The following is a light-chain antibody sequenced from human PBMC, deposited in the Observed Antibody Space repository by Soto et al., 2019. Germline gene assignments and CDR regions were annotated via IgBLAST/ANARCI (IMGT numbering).Light chain of an antibody. CDR1: QSLLDSDDGNTY. V-gene: IGKV2-40*01. CDR3: MQRIEFPWH. Sequence: DIVMTQTPLSLPVTPGEPASISCRSSQSLLDSDDGNTYLDWYLQKPGQSPQLLIYTLSCRASGGPDRFSGSGSGTDFTLKISRVEAEDVGVYYCMQRIEFPWHFGQGTKLEIK. CDR2: TLS. J-gene: IGKJ2*01.